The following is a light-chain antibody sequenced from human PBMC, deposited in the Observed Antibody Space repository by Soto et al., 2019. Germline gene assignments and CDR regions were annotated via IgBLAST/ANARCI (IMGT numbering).Light chain of an antibody. Sequence: QFALTQPASVSGSPGQSITISCTGTRSDVGTYNYVSWYQLHPGKAPRLMIYDVSNRPSGISNRFSGSKSGNTASLSISGLQAEDEADYYCGSFRTGNVYVFGPGTKVPVL. V-gene: IGLV2-14*03. CDR1: RSDVGTYNY. CDR3: GSFRTGNVYV. J-gene: IGLJ1*01. CDR2: DVS.